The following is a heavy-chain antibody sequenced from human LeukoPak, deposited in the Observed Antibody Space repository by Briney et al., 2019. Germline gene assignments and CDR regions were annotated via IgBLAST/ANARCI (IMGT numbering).Heavy chain of an antibody. V-gene: IGHV1-18*01. Sequence: ASVKVSCKASGYTFTSYGISWVRRAPGQGLEWMGWISAYNGNTNYAQKLQGRVTMTTDTSTSTAYMELRSLRSDDTAVYYCARARIAVAGSISDYWGQGTLVTVSS. J-gene: IGHJ4*02. CDR1: GYTFTSYG. D-gene: IGHD6-19*01. CDR2: ISAYNGNT. CDR3: ARARIAVAGSISDY.